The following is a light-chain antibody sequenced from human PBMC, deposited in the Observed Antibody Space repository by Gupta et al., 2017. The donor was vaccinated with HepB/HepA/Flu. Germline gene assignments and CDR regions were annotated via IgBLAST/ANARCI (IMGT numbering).Light chain of an antibody. CDR3: QQRSNWLT. J-gene: IGKJ4*01. CDR1: QSVSSY. Sequence: EIVLTQSPATLSLSPGDRATLSCRASQSVSSYLACYQQKPGQAPRLLIYEASNRATGIPARFSGSGSGTDFTLTISSLEPEDFAVYYCQQRSNWLTCGGGTKVEIK. CDR2: EAS. V-gene: IGKV3-11*01.